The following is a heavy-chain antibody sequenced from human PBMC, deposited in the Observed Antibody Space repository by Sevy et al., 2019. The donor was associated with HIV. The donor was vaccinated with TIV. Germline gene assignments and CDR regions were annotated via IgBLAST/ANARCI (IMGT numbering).Heavy chain of an antibody. V-gene: IGHV1-2*02. Sequence: ASVKVSCKASGYTFTGYYMHWVRQAPGQGLEWMGWINPNSGGTNYAQKVQGRVTMTRATSISTAYMELSRLRPDDTAVYYCARQSSDLALYDSSGYYYWGQGTLVTVSS. D-gene: IGHD3-22*01. CDR3: ARQSSDLALYDSSGYYY. J-gene: IGHJ4*02. CDR2: INPNSGGT. CDR1: GYTFTGYY.